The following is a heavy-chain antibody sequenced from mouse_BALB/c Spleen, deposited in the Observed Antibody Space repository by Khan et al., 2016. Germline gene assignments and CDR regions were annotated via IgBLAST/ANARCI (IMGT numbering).Heavy chain of an antibody. CDR2: ITYSGTT. V-gene: IGHV3-2*02. D-gene: IGHD2-4*01. J-gene: IGHJ4*01. CDR3: ARIYYDYDDYALDY. CDR1: GYSITSDYA. Sequence: EVQLQESGPGLVKPSQSLSLTCTVTGYSITSDYAWNWIRQFSGNKLEWMAYITYSGTTNYNPSLKSRISITRDTSKNQFFLQLNSVPTEDTATYYCARIYYDYDDYALDYWGQGSSVTVSS.